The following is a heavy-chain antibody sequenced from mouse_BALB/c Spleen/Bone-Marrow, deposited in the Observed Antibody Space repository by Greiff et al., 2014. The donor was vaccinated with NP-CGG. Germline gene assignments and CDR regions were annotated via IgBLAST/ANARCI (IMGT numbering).Heavy chain of an antibody. Sequence: VQLQESGAELVRPGTSVKVSCKASGYAFTNYLIEWVKQRPGQGLEWIGVINPGSGGTNYNEKFKGKATLTADKSSSTAYMQLSSLTSDDSAVYFCARRDYAMDYWGLGTSVTVSS. CDR2: INPGSGGT. CDR1: GYAFTNYL. V-gene: IGHV1-54*01. J-gene: IGHJ4*01. CDR3: ARRDYAMDY.